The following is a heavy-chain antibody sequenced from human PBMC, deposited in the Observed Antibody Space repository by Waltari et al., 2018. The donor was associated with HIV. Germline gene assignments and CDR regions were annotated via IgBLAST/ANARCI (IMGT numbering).Heavy chain of an antibody. CDR3: ARHKNRGSYFPVDF. J-gene: IGHJ4*02. D-gene: IGHD1-26*01. Sequence: QLQLHESGPGLVKPSETLSLTCIVSGFSLSSNNYYWGWIRQPPGKGLEWIGNIFYSGTTNYNPSLESRVTISIDTSKSQFSLNLDSVTAADTAIYYCARHKNRGSYFPVDFWGQGTLVAVSS. V-gene: IGHV4-39*07. CDR2: IFYSGTT. CDR1: GFSLSSNNYY.